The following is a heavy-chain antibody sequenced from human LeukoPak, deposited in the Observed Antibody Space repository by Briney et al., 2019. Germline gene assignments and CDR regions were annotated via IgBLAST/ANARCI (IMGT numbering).Heavy chain of an antibody. CDR3: ARYSGSYYYPPAWDL. V-gene: IGHV3-23*01. J-gene: IGHJ4*02. CDR1: GFTFSNNA. Sequence: GGSLRLSCAASGFTFSNNAMSWVRQAPGKGLEWVSATSTSGGSAYYVDSVKGRFTISRDNSKNTLYLQMDSLGADDTAVYYCARYSGSYYYPPAWDLWGQGTLVTVSS. CDR2: TSTSGGSA. D-gene: IGHD1-26*01.